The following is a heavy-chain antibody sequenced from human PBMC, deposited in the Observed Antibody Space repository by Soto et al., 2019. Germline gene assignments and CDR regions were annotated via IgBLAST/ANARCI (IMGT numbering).Heavy chain of an antibody. CDR3: ARGGGVGVAGSAAFDM. J-gene: IGHJ3*02. V-gene: IGHV1-2*02. CDR2: INPATGAA. Sequence: QLHLVQSGAVVKKPGASVTVSCSASGYPVTAYYMHWVRQAPGRGLEWMGGINPATGAAKYTQTCRGRVTVTRGTSTSTVVVELKGLTSEDPAVFYCARGGGVGVAGSAAFDMWGQGTLVTVSS. D-gene: IGHD3-3*01. CDR1: GYPVTAYY.